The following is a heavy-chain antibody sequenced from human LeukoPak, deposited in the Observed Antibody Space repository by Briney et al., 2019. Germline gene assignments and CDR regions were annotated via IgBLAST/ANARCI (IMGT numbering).Heavy chain of an antibody. CDR2: ITSSSSLI. V-gene: IGHV3-48*04. D-gene: IGHD6-25*01. Sequence: PGGSLRLSCAASGFTFSNYSMNWVRQAPGKGLEWVSYITSSSSLIYYADSVKGRFTISRDNAKSSLYLQMSSLRAEDTALYYCARDPGFSSGAYYFDSWGQGTLVTVPS. CDR1: GFTFSNYS. CDR3: ARDPGFSSGAYYFDS. J-gene: IGHJ4*02.